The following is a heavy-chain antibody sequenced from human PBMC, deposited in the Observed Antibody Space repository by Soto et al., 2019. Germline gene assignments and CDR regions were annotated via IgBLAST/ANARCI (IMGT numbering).Heavy chain of an antibody. CDR1: GFTFSGYG. D-gene: IGHD5-12*01. CDR2: IWYDGSNK. V-gene: IGHV3-33*01. J-gene: IGHJ6*02. CDR3: ARGIPRPYSKMDV. Sequence: QVQLVESGGGVVQPGRSLRLSCAASGFTFSGYGMHWVRQAPGQGLEWVAVIWYDGSNKYYADSAKGRFTISRDNSKNTLYLQMNRLKGEDTGVYYCARGIPRPYSKMDVWGQGTTVTVSS.